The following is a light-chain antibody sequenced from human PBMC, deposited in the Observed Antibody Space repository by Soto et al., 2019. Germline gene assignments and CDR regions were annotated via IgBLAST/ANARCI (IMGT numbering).Light chain of an antibody. CDR1: SSDVGGSNY. CDR3: SSYEVNNDLKL. Sequence: QSALTQPPSASGSPGQSVTISCTGTSSDVGGSNYVSCYQHHPGKAPKLIIYEVTKRPSGVPDRFSGSKSGNTASLPVSGLQAEDEADYHCSSYEVNNDLKLFGGGTKLTVL. CDR2: EVT. J-gene: IGLJ2*01. V-gene: IGLV2-8*01.